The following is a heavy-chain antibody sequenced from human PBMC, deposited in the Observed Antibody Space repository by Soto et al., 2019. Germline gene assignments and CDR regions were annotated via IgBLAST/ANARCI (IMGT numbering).Heavy chain of an antibody. CDR3: ARLCFPYSYGSGDPRASFDY. CDR2: IYPGDSDT. D-gene: IGHD3-10*01. Sequence: GESLKISCKGSGYSFTSYWIGWVRQMPGKGLERMGIIYPGDSDTRYSPSFQGQVTISADKSISTAYLQWSSLKASDTAMYYCARLCFPYSYGSGDPRASFDYWVQVTLVTVSS. J-gene: IGHJ4*02. CDR1: GYSFTSYW. V-gene: IGHV5-51*01.